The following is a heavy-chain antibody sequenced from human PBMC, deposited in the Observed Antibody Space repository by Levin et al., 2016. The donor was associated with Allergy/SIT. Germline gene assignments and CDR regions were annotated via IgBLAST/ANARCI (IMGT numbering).Heavy chain of an antibody. D-gene: IGHD3-3*01. Sequence: SETLSLTCTVSGASISSDNYYWNWVRQTAGRGLEWIGRTYPSGRTKYNPSLESRVTISVDTTRTQFSLKMTSVTDADTAVYYCASGTREPGAISAAFDVWGRGTLVTVSS. CDR2: TYPSGRT. J-gene: IGHJ3*01. CDR3: ASGTREPGAISAAFDV. V-gene: IGHV4-61*02. CDR1: GASISSDNYY.